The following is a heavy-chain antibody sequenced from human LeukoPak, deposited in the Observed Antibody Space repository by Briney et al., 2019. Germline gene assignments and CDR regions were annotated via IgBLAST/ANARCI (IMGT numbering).Heavy chain of an antibody. V-gene: IGHV1-2*06. CDR3: ARDADTAMVNGMDV. J-gene: IGHJ6*02. D-gene: IGHD5-18*01. Sequence: GASVKVSCKASGYTFTGYYVHWVRQAPGQGLEWMGRINPNSGDTNYAQKFQGRVTMTRDTSISTAYMELSRLRSDDTAVYYCARDADTAMVNGMDVWGQGTTVTVSS. CDR2: INPNSGDT. CDR1: GYTFTGYY.